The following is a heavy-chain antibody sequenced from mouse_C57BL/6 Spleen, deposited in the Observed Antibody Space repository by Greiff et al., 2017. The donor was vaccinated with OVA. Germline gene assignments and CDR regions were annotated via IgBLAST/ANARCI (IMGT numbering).Heavy chain of an antibody. CDR1: GYTFTSYW. Sequence: VQLQQPGAELVKPGASVKMSCKASGYTFTSYWITWVKQRPGQGLEWIGDIHPGRGRTNYNEKFKSKATLTVDTASSTAYMQLSSLTSDDAEVDYCARSTLITTVVEPCDYWGQGTTLTVSS. V-gene: IGHV1-55*01. D-gene: IGHD1-1*01. J-gene: IGHJ2*01. CDR3: ARSTLITTVVEPCDY. CDR2: IHPGRGRT.